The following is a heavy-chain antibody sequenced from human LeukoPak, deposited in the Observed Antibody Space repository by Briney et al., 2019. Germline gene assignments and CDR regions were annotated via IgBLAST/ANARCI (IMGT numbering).Heavy chain of an antibody. D-gene: IGHD2-15*01. Sequence: GGSLRLSCAASGFTFSNYWMRWVRQAPGKGLESVANINEHGSEKNYVDSVKDRFTISRDNAKNSLYLQMNSLRAEDTAVYYCARDSSHCSGGSCYSVYWGQGTLVTVSS. J-gene: IGHJ4*02. V-gene: IGHV3-7*01. CDR2: INEHGSEK. CDR1: GFTFSNYW. CDR3: ARDSSHCSGGSCYSVY.